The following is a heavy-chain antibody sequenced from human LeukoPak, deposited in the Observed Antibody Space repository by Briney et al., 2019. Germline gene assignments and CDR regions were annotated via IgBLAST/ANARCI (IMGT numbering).Heavy chain of an antibody. CDR3: ARHYYYCSGGSCSSSVFDY. CDR1: GGSISSYY. CDR2: IYYSGST. J-gene: IGHJ4*02. D-gene: IGHD2-15*01. Sequence: SETLSLTCTVSGGSISSYYWSWIRQPPGKGLEWIGYIYYSGSTNYNPSLKSRVTISVDTSKNPFSLKLSSVTAADTAVYYCARHYYYCSGGSCSSSVFDYWGQGTLVTVSS. V-gene: IGHV4-59*08.